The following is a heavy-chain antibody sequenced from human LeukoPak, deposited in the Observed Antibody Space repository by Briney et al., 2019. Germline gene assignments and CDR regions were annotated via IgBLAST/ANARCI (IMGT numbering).Heavy chain of an antibody. CDR2: IYPGDSDT. Sequence: PGESLKISCKGSGYSFTSYWIGWGRQMPGKGLEWMGIIYPGDSDTRYSPSVQGQVTISADKSISTAYLQWSSLKASDTAMYYCARERDSAYYDFWSGYFFFDYWGQGTLVTVSS. D-gene: IGHD3-3*01. CDR3: ARERDSAYYDFWSGYFFFDY. CDR1: GYSFTSYW. V-gene: IGHV5-51*01. J-gene: IGHJ4*02.